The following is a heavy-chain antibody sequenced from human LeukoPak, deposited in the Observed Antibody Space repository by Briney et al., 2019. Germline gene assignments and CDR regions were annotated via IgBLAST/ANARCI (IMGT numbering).Heavy chain of an antibody. D-gene: IGHD5-18*01. Sequence: GGSLRLSCAASGFTFSSYALSWVRQAPGKGLESVSAIGGSGSTTYYADSVKGRFTISRDNSKNTLYLQMNSLRAEDTAVYYCAKDTASSWWYFDLWGRGTLVTVSS. J-gene: IGHJ2*01. CDR3: AKDTASSWWYFDL. CDR1: GFTFSSYA. V-gene: IGHV3-23*01. CDR2: IGGSGSTT.